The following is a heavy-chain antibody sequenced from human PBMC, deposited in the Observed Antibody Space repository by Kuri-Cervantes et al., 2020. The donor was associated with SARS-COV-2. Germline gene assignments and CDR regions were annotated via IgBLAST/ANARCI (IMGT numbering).Heavy chain of an antibody. CDR1: GGSFSGYY. D-gene: IGHD5-24*01. V-gene: IGHV4-34*01. Sequence: GSLTLSCAVYGGSFSGYYWSWIRQPPGKGLEWIGEINHSGSTNYNPSLKSRVTISVDTSKNQFSLKLSSVTAADTAVYYCARSARRDGYNYWFDPWGQGTLVTVSS. CDR3: ARSARRDGYNYWFDP. CDR2: INHSGST. J-gene: IGHJ5*02.